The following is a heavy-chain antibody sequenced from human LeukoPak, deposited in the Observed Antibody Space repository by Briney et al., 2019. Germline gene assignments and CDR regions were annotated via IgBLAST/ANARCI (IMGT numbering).Heavy chain of an antibody. V-gene: IGHV1-18*04. CDR1: GYSFTSYW. CDR3: ARDNRVTMIVVVPNNFDY. D-gene: IGHD3-22*01. Sequence: GESLKISCKGSGYSFTSYWIGWVRQMPGKGLEWMGWISAYNGNTNYAQKLQGRVTMTTDTSTSTAYMELRSLRSDDTAVYYCARDNRVTMIVVVPNNFDYWGQGTLVTVSS. CDR2: ISAYNGNT. J-gene: IGHJ4*02.